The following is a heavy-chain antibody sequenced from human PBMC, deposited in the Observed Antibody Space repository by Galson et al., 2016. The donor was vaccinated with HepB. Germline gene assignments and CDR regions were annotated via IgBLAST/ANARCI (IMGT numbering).Heavy chain of an antibody. CDR2: IYPGDSDT. J-gene: IGHJ4*02. V-gene: IGHV5-51*01. D-gene: IGHD5-12*01. Sequence: QSGAEVKKPGESLRIACQASGYNFTKHWIGWVRQMPGQGLEWMGIIYPGDSDTRYGPAFQGQVLISVDKAINTAHLEWTSLKASDTAKYYCARLASYHDPWAGYDRGTAYRDNWGQGTLVTVSS. CDR3: ARLASYHDPWAGYDRGTAYRDN. CDR1: GYNFTKHW.